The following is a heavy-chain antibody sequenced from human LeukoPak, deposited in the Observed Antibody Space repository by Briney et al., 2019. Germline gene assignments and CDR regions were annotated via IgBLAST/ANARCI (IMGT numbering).Heavy chain of an antibody. V-gene: IGHV1-2*02. CDR2: INPNSGGT. J-gene: IGHJ3*02. CDR1: GYTFTGYY. CDR3: ARVGVWFGEFDAFDI. D-gene: IGHD3-10*01. Sequence: ASVKVSCKASGYTFTGYYMHWVRQAPGQGLEWMAWINPNSGGTNYAQKFQGRVTMTRDTSISTAYMELSRLRSDDTAVYYCARVGVWFGEFDAFDIWGQGTMVTVSS.